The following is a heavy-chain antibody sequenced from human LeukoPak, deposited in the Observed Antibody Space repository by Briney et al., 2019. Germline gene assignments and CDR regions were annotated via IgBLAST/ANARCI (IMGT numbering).Heavy chain of an antibody. Sequence: PGGSLRLSCAASEFTFSGSAMHWVRQASGKGLEWVGRTRSKANSYATAYAASVKGRFTISRDDSKNTAYLQMNSLKTEDTAVYYCTLDDYNTNWFDPWGQGTLVTVSS. CDR2: TRSKANSYAT. CDR1: EFTFSGSA. D-gene: IGHD5-24*01. J-gene: IGHJ5*02. CDR3: TLDDYNTNWFDP. V-gene: IGHV3-73*01.